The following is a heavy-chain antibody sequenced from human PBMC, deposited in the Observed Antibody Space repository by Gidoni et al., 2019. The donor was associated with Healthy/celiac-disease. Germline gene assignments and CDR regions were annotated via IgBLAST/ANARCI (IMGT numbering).Heavy chain of an antibody. J-gene: IGHJ5*02. Sequence: QVQLVQSGAEVQKPGASVKVSCKASGYTFTDYYMHWVRQAPGQGLEWMGWINPYSGGTNYAQKFKGRVTMTRDTSIRTAYMELSRLTSDDTAVYYCARWEQLVGTNVNWFDPWGQGTLVTVSS. V-gene: IGHV1-2*02. D-gene: IGHD6-6*01. CDR2: INPYSGGT. CDR3: ARWEQLVGTNVNWFDP. CDR1: GYTFTDYY.